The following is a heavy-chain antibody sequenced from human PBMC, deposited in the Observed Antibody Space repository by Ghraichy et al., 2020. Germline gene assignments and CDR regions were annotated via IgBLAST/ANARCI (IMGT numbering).Heavy chain of an antibody. Sequence: GGSLRLSCAASGFTFSSNWMSWVRQAPGKGLEWVANIKQDGSEKYYVDSVKGRFTISRDNAKNSLYLQMNSLRAEDTAVYYCARVTYYDFWSGHYAGYQYGMDVWGQGTTDTVSS. CDR1: GFTFSSNW. D-gene: IGHD3-3*01. CDR2: IKQDGSEK. J-gene: IGHJ6*02. CDR3: ARVTYYDFWSGHYAGYQYGMDV. V-gene: IGHV3-7*04.